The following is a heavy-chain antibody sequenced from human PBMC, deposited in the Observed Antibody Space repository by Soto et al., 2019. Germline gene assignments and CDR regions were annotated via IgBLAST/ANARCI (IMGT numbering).Heavy chain of an antibody. CDR1: GGSFSNNY. V-gene: IGHV4-34*01. Sequence: SETLSLTCAVYGGSFSNNYWTWFRQPPGEGLEWIGEISPSGTTKYIPSLKSRGTISVDTSRKQFFLKVTSVSAADTAVYYCATSLWFGTQPEIWGPGTLVTVSS. J-gene: IGHJ4*02. D-gene: IGHD3-10*01. CDR3: ATSLWFGTQPEI. CDR2: ISPSGTT.